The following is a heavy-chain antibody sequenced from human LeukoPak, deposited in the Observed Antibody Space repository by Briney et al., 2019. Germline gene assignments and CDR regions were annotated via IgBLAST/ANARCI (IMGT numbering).Heavy chain of an antibody. CDR1: GGTISRNY. CDR2: IYSGGGT. CDR3: ARVGVGTVAGNYFDD. J-gene: IGHJ4*02. Sequence: PSETLSLTCTVSGGTISRNYWSWIRQPPGKGLEWVSLIYSGGGTYYADSVKGRFTISRHNFENTLYLQMNSLRAEDTAVYYCARVGVGTVAGNYFDDWGQGTLVTVSS. V-gene: IGHV3-53*04. D-gene: IGHD6-19*01.